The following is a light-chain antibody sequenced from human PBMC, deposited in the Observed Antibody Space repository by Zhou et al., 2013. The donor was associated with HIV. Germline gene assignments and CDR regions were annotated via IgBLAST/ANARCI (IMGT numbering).Light chain of an antibody. Sequence: EIVMTQSPATLSVSPGERATLSCRASQSVSSSLAWYQQRPGQAPRLLIYDASNRAPGIPARFSGSGSGTDFTLTISSLEPEDFAVYSCQQRSNWPPTFGQGTKVEI. V-gene: IGKV3-11*01. CDR3: QQRSNWPPT. CDR1: QSVSSS. CDR2: DAS. J-gene: IGKJ1*01.